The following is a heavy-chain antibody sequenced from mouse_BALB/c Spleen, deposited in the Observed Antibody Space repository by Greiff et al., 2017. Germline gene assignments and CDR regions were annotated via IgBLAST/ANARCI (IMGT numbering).Heavy chain of an antibody. D-gene: IGHD2-2*01. J-gene: IGHJ2*01. V-gene: IGHV1-69*02. CDR1: GYTFTSYW. CDR2: IDPSDSYT. CDR3: ARSYGYDNYFDY. Sequence: QVQLQQSGAELVKPGASVKLSCKASGYTFTSYWMHWVKQRPGQGLEWIGEIDPSDSYTNYNQKFKGKATLTVDKSSSTAYMQLSSLTSEDSAVYYCARSYGYDNYFDYWGQGTTLTVSS.